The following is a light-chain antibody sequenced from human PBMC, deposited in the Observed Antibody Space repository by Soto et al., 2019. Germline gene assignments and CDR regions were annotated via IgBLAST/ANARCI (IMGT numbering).Light chain of an antibody. J-gene: IGKJ4*01. CDR1: QSISSW. V-gene: IGKV1-5*01. CDR2: DAS. CDR3: QQYDNYPLT. Sequence: DVQMTQSPSTLSASVGDSFTITCRASQSISSWLAWYKQKPGRAPNLLIYDASTLQSGVPSRFSGSGSGTEFTLTISSLQPDDFATYYCQQYDNYPLTFGGGTKVDIK.